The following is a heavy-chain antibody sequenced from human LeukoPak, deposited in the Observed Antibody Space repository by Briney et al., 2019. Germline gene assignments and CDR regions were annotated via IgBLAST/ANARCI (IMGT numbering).Heavy chain of an antibody. Sequence: ASLKVSCKASGYTFTDYYIHWVRQAPGQGLEWMGYINPDSGGTNYAQKFQGRVTMTRDTSSSTAYMELSGLTSDDTAVYYCARSITATGHWGQGTLVTVSS. CDR1: GYTFTDYY. D-gene: IGHD1-1*01. CDR3: ARSITATGH. CDR2: INPDSGGT. J-gene: IGHJ4*02. V-gene: IGHV1-2*02.